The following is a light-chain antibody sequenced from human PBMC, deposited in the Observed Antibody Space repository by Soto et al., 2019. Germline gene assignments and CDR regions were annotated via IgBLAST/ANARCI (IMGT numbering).Light chain of an antibody. Sequence: DIVLTQSPATLSVSLGERVSLSCRASQIISSNLAWYQQKPGQIPRLLIYGASARAAGIPARFSGSGSGTEFTLTISRLQSEDFAVYYCQQYNNWPQFTFGPGTKVDV. J-gene: IGKJ3*01. V-gene: IGKV3-15*01. CDR2: GAS. CDR1: QIISSN. CDR3: QQYNNWPQFT.